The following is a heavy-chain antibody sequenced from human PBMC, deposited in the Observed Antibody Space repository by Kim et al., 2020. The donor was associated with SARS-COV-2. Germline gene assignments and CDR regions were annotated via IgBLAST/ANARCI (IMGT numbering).Heavy chain of an antibody. CDR1: GYMFTSYG. CDR2: IIARDGGT. V-gene: IGHV1-18*04. J-gene: IGHJ4*02. CDR3: ARGAYGDVSFDY. Sequence: ASVKVSCKACGYMFTSYGFSWVRQAPGQGLEWLGWIIARDGGTKYGQKVQGRVIMTTDTSTNTAYMELWSLRSDDTAMYYCARGAYGDVSFDYWGQGTLVTVSS. D-gene: IGHD4-17*01.